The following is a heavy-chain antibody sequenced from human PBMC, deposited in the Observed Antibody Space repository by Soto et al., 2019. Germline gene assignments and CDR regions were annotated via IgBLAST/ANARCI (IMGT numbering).Heavy chain of an antibody. J-gene: IGHJ6*02. V-gene: IGHV1-69*13. CDR1: GGTFSSYA. CDR3: ARSDTAMVPNYYYYYGMDV. Sequence: GASVKVSCKASGGTFSSYAISWVRQAPGQGLEWMGGIIPIFGTANYAQKFQGRVTITADESTSTAYMELSSLRSEDTAVYYCARSDTAMVPNYYYYYGMDVWGQGTTVTVSS. D-gene: IGHD5-18*01. CDR2: IIPIFGTA.